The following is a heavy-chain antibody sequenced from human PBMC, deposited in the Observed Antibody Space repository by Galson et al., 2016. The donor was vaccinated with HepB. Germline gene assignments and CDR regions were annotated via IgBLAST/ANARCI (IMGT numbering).Heavy chain of an antibody. J-gene: IGHJ4*02. CDR1: GFKFSDYY. V-gene: IGHV3-11*04. Sequence: SLRLSCAASGFKFSDYYMSWIRQTPGKGLEWFSYISNSGSSVSYADSVKGRFTISRDNAKNSLYLHMHSLRAEDTAVYYCARGGHFDYWGQGTLVTVSS. CDR3: ARGGHFDY. CDR2: ISNSGSSV.